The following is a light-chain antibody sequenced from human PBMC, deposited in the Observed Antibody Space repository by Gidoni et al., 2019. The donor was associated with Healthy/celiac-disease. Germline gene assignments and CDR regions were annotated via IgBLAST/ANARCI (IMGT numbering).Light chain of an antibody. Sequence: AIRMTQSTSSFSASTGDRVTITCRASQGISSYLAWYQQKPGKAPKLLIYAASTLQSGVPSRFSGSGSGTDFTLTISCLQSEDFATYYCQQYYSYPLYTFXXXTKLEIK. CDR2: AAS. CDR1: QGISSY. J-gene: IGKJ2*01. V-gene: IGKV1-8*01. CDR3: QQYYSYPLYT.